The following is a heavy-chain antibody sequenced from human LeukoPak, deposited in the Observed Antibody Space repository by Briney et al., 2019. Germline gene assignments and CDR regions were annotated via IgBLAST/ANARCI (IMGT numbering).Heavy chain of an antibody. CDR2: VYSSGST. CDR1: GGSISSGSYY. D-gene: IGHD3-10*01. CDR3: ARTPLRGSTFFTSYPNWFDT. Sequence: PSETLSLTCTVSGGSISSGSYYWSWIRQPAGKGLEWIGRVYSSGSTDYNPSLKSRLSISVDTSKIQFSLRLSSVTVADTAVYYCARTPLRGSTFFTSYPNWFDTWGQGTLVTVSS. V-gene: IGHV4-61*02. J-gene: IGHJ5*02.